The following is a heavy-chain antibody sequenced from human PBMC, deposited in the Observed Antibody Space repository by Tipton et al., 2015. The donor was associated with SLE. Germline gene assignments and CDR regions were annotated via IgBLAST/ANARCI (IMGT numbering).Heavy chain of an antibody. Sequence: TLSLTCTVSGGSISSGNYYWSWIRQHPGKGLEWIGYIYYSGSTFYNPSLKSRITTSVDTSKNQFSLKVRSVTAADTAVYYCAREKYYYMDVWGKGNGHRLL. CDR2: IYYSGST. CDR1: GGSISSGNYY. J-gene: IGHJ6*03. CDR3: AREKYYYMDV. V-gene: IGHV4-31*03.